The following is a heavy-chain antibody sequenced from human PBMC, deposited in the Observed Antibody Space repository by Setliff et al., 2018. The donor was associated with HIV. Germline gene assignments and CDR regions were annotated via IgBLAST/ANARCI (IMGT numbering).Heavy chain of an antibody. Sequence: LSLTCTVSGDSINSGNYYWSWIRQHPGKGLEWIGYIYYSGSTYYSPSLKSRVTISEDTSKNQFSLKMRSVTAADTAVYYCATSPAGEILGSRPFYFDYWGQGTQVTVSS. V-gene: IGHV4-31*03. D-gene: IGHD3-10*01. J-gene: IGHJ4*02. CDR2: IYYSGST. CDR1: GDSINSGNYY. CDR3: ATSPAGEILGSRPFYFDY.